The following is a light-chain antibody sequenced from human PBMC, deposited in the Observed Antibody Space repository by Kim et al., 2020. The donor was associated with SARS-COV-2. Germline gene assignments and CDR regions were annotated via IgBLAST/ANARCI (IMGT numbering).Light chain of an antibody. Sequence: GPSGTISCTGTSSDVGGYNYVSWYQRHPGKAPKLMSYEVSKRPSGVPDRFSGSKSGNTASLTVSGLQAEDEADYYCSSYAGSNNLVFGGGTQLTVL. CDR3: SSYAGSNNLV. CDR2: EVS. J-gene: IGLJ2*01. V-gene: IGLV2-8*01. CDR1: SSDVGGYNY.